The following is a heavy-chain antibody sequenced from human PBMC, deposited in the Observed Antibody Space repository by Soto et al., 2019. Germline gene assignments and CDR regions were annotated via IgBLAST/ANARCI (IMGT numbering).Heavy chain of an antibody. D-gene: IGHD3-3*01. CDR3: AKTYDYWSGYYKGWFDP. CDR2: IYYSGST. V-gene: IGHV4-59*01. CDR1: GGSISSYY. J-gene: IGHJ5*02. Sequence: SETLSLTYTVSGGSISSYYWSWIRQPPGKGLEWIGNIYYSGSTNYNPSLKGRVTMSVDTSKNQFSLKLSSVTAADTAVYYCAKTYDYWSGYYKGWFDPWGKGTLVTVS.